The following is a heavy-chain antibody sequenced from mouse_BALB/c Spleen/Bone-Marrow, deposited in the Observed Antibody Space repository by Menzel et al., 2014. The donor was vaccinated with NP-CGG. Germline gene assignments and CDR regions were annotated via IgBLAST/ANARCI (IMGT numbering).Heavy chain of an antibody. CDR3: ARALYYYGSSYYAMDY. Sequence: QVQLQQSGPGLVAPSQSLSIACTVSGFSLTSYGVHWVRQPPGKGLEWLGAIWAGGTTDYNSALMSRLSIRKDNSKSQVFLKMNSLQSGDTAMYYCARALYYYGSSYYAMDYWGQGTSVIVSS. CDR2: IWAGGTT. CDR1: GFSLTSYG. J-gene: IGHJ4*01. V-gene: IGHV2-9*02. D-gene: IGHD1-1*01.